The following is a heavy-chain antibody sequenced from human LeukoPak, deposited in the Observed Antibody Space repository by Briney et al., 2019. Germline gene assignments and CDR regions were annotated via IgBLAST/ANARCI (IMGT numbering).Heavy chain of an antibody. CDR1: GFTFSSYA. D-gene: IGHD3-3*01. J-gene: IGHJ4*02. Sequence: GGSLRLSCAASGFTFSSYAMSWVRQAPGKGLEWVSAISGSGGSTYYADSVKGRFTISRDNSKNTLYLQMNSLRAEDTAVYYCAKDQTIFGVVITPHYFDYWGQGTLVTVSS. CDR3: AKDQTIFGVVITPHYFDY. V-gene: IGHV3-23*01. CDR2: ISGSGGST.